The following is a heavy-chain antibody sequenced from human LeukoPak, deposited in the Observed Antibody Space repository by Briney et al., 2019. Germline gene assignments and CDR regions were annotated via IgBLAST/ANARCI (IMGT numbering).Heavy chain of an antibody. Sequence: PGGSLRLSCAASGFTFSSYGMHWVRQAPGKGLEWVAFIRYDGSNKYYADSVKGRFTISRDNSKNTLYLQMNSLRAEDTAVYYGVMGERWRAAGDEGYWGQGTLVTVSS. CDR3: VMGERWRAAGDEGY. CDR1: GFTFSSYG. V-gene: IGHV3-30*02. CDR2: IRYDGSNK. J-gene: IGHJ4*02. D-gene: IGHD6-13*01.